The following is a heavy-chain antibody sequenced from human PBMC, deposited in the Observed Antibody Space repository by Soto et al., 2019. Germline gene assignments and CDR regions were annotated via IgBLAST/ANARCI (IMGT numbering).Heavy chain of an antibody. CDR3: AREYYCARWLGYGPHFDY. Sequence: ASVKVSWKGSGYTFTSYHINWVRQATGQGLEWMGWISANNGNTDYAQKLQGRVTMTTDTSTSTAYMELRSLRSDDTAVYYCAREYYCARWLGYGPHFDYWGQGTLVTVSS. D-gene: IGHD3-10*01. V-gene: IGHV1-18*01. CDR2: ISANNGNT. J-gene: IGHJ4*02. CDR1: GYTFTSYH.